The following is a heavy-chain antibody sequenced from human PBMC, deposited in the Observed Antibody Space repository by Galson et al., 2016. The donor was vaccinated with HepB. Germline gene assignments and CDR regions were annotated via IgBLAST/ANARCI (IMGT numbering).Heavy chain of an antibody. CDR3: ARTLPFNTGTFDY. J-gene: IGHJ4*02. Sequence: CAISGDSVSSTSANWNWIRQSPSRGLEWLGRTYYKSKWYNDYAVSVQSRITINPDTSKNQFSLQLDSMTPEDTAVYYCARTLPFNTGTFDYWGQGTLVTVAS. CDR2: TYYKSKWYN. D-gene: IGHD1-7*01. CDR1: GDSVSSTSAN. V-gene: IGHV6-1*01.